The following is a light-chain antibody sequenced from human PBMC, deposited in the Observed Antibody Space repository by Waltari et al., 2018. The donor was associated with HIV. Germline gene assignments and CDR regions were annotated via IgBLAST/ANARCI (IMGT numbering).Light chain of an antibody. Sequence: EIVLTQSPGTLSLSPGERATLSCRASQSVTNKYLAWYQQKPGQAPRLLIFGASNRTTGIPDRFSGSGSGTDFTLTISRLEPEDFAVFYCQQYSKSPFTFGPGTKLNIK. CDR3: QQYSKSPFT. CDR2: GAS. CDR1: QSVTNKY. V-gene: IGKV3-20*01. J-gene: IGKJ3*01.